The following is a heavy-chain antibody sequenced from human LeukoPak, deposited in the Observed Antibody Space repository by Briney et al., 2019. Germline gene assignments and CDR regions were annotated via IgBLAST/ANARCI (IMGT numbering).Heavy chain of an antibody. CDR3: ARVPLGEFKGFDP. CDR2: INTDGNST. CDR1: GFIFSSYW. J-gene: IGHJ5*02. V-gene: IGHV3-74*01. Sequence: PGGSLRLSCAASGFIFSSYWMHWVRQVPGKGLVWVSRINTDGNSTRYADSVKGRLTISKDNAKNTLYLQMNSLRAEDTAVYYCARVPLGEFKGFDPWGQGTLVTVSS. D-gene: IGHD3-10*01.